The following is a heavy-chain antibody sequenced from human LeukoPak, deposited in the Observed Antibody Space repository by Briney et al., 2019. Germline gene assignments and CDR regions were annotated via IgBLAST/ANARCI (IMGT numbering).Heavy chain of an antibody. Sequence: SETLSLTCAVYGGSFSGYYRSWIRQPPGKGLEWIGEINHSGSTNYNPSLKSRVTISVDTSKNQFSLKLRSVTAADTAVYYCARRDYYGSGSYLGPPGINWFDPWGQGTLVTVSS. CDR1: GGSFSGYY. CDR2: INHSGST. J-gene: IGHJ5*02. CDR3: ARRDYYGSGSYLGPPGINWFDP. D-gene: IGHD3-10*01. V-gene: IGHV4-34*01.